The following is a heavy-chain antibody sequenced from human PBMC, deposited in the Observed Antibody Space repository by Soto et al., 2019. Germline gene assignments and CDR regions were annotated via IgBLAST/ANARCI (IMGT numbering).Heavy chain of an antibody. CDR1: GYTFTSYG. CDR3: ARVRSASLPQAYCGGDCYSDY. D-gene: IGHD2-21*01. CDR2: ISAYNGNT. J-gene: IGHJ4*02. V-gene: IGHV1-18*01. Sequence: GASVKVSCKASGYTFTSYGISWVRQAPGRGLEWMGWISAYNGNTNYAQKLQGRVTMTTDTSTSTAYMELRSLRSDDTAVYYCARVRSASLPQAYCGGDCYSDYWGQGTLVTVSS.